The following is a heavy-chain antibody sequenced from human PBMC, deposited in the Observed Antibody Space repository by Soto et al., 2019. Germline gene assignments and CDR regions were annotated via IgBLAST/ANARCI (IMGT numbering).Heavy chain of an antibody. J-gene: IGHJ4*02. CDR1: GFTFSSCV. CDR2: ITGSGTGT. V-gene: IGHV3-23*01. CDR3: AKGLINGRWHAED. Sequence: EVHLLESGGGLVHPGESLRLSCGASGFTFSSCVMTWVRQAPGKGLEWVACITGSGTGTYYADSGKGRFTISRDNSNNTIYLQMNNLRVEDTGVYYCAKGLINGRWHAEDWGQGTLVTVSS. D-gene: IGHD2-8*01.